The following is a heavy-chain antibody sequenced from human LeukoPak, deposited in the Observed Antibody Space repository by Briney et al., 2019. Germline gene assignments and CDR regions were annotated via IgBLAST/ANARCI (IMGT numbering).Heavy chain of an antibody. D-gene: IGHD3-3*01. V-gene: IGHV3-64*01. CDR1: GFTFSSYA. CDR3: ARGRPSWSGYFDY. CDR2: ISSNGGST. J-gene: IGHJ4*02. Sequence: GGSLRLSCAASGFTFSSYAMHWVRQAPGKGLEYVSAISSNGGSTYYANSVKGRFTISRDNSKNTLYLQMGSLRAEDMAVYYCARGRPSWSGYFDYWGQGTLVTVSS.